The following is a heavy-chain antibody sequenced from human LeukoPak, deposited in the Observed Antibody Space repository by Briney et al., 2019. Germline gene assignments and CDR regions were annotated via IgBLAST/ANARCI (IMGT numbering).Heavy chain of an antibody. CDR2: IIPILGIA. CDR3: AAQSWGGEGVDY. J-gene: IGHJ4*02. CDR1: GGTFSSYA. V-gene: IGHV1-69*04. D-gene: IGHD3-16*01. Sequence: SVKVSCKASGGTFSSYAISWVRQAPGQGLEWMGRIIPILGIANYAQKFQGRGTITADKSTSTAYMELSSLRSEDTAVYYCAAQSWGGEGVDYWGQGTLVTVSS.